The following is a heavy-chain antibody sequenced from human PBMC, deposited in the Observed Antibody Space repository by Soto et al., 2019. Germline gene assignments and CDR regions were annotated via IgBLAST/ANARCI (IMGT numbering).Heavy chain of an antibody. V-gene: IGHV1-69*01. CDR2: IIPIFGTA. D-gene: IGHD2-15*01. J-gene: IGHJ5*02. CDR1: GGTFSSYA. Sequence: QVQLVQSGAEVKKPGSSVKVSCKASGGTFSSYAISWVRQAPGQGLEWMGGIIPIFGTANYAQKFQGRVTITADEATSTAYMELSSLRSVYTAVYYCARDSRYCSVGSCYWVFPFDPWGQGALVTVS. CDR3: ARDSRYCSVGSCYWVFPFDP.